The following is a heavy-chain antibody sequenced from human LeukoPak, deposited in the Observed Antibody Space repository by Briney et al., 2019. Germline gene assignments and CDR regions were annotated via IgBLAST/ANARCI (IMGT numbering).Heavy chain of an antibody. Sequence: APVKVSCKASGGTFSSYAISWVRQAPGQGLEWMGGIIPIFGTANYAQKFQGRVTITTDESTSTAYMELSSLRSEGTAVYYCARDTDSSSWLSHPYAFDIWGQGTMVTVSS. CDR2: IIPIFGTA. CDR1: GGTFSSYA. J-gene: IGHJ3*02. CDR3: ARDTDSSSWLSHPYAFDI. D-gene: IGHD6-13*01. V-gene: IGHV1-69*05.